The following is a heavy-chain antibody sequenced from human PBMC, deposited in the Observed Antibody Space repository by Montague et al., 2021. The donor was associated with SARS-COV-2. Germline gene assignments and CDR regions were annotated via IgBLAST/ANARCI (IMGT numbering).Heavy chain of an antibody. D-gene: IGHD3-9*01. CDR2: IDWDDDK. J-gene: IGHJ4*02. CDR3: ARSYYDILTGYYMAFDY. Sequence: PELGKPTQTLTLTCTFSGFSLSTSGMCVSWIRQPPGKALEWLALIDWDDDKYYSTSLKTRLTISKDTSKNQVVLTMTNMDPVDTATYYCARSYYDILTGYYMAFDYWGQGTLVTVSS. CDR1: GFSLSTSGMC. V-gene: IGHV2-70*01.